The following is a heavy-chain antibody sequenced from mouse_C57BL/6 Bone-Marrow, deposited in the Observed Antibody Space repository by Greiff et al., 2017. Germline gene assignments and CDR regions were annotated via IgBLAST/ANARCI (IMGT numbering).Heavy chain of an antibody. Sequence: QVQLQQSGAELVRPGTSVKMSCKASGYTFTNYWIGWAKQRPGHGLEWIGDIYPGGGYTNYNEKFKSKATLTADKSSSTAYMQFSSLTSEDSAIYYCARSSYYGTPFAYWGQGTLVTVSA. CDR1: GYTFTNYW. CDR2: IYPGGGYT. V-gene: IGHV1-63*01. D-gene: IGHD1-1*02. J-gene: IGHJ3*01. CDR3: ARSSYYGTPFAY.